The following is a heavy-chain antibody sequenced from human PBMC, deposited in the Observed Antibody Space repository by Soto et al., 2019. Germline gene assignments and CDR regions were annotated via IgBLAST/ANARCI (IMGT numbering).Heavy chain of an antibody. J-gene: IGHJ4*02. CDR2: IYYSGST. CDR1: GGSINSRSHF. D-gene: IGHD6-19*01. CDR3: ARHPRGGYSSGWFDY. V-gene: IGHV4-39*01. Sequence: QLQLQESGPGLVNPSETLSLTCTVSGGSINSRSHFWGWIRQPPGKGLEWIGSIYYSGSTYYNLSLKSRVTISVDTSRNQCSLKLSSVTAADTAVYYCARHPRGGYSSGWFDYWGQGTLVTVSS.